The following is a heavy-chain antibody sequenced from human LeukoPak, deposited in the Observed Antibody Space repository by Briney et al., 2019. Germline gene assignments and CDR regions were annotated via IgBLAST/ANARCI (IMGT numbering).Heavy chain of an antibody. J-gene: IGHJ4*02. CDR2: IKEDGSES. CDR1: GFNFGEFW. CDR3: AKETEYSSGWDFDY. D-gene: IGHD6-19*01. Sequence: GGSLRLSCAASGFNFGEFWMAWVRPTPGMGLEWVADIKEDGSESFYVDSVKGRFTISRDNAKNSLYLQMNSLRAEDTAVYYCAKETEYSSGWDFDYWGQGTLVTVSS. V-gene: IGHV3-7*03.